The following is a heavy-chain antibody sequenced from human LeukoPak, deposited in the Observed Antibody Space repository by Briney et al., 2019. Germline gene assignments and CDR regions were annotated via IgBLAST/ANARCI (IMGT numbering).Heavy chain of an antibody. CDR3: ARDHQVSYFDL. J-gene: IGHJ4*02. V-gene: IGHV3-7*01. CDR2: INRDGSEK. D-gene: IGHD6-6*01. CDR1: GFTLSSRW. Sequence: GGSLRLSCVVSGFTLSSRWMMWVRQAPGEGLGWMTNINRDGSEKNYVDSVKGRFTVSRDSSKNTVYLQMNSLRAEVTAMYYCARDHQVSYFDLWGQGTLVTVSS.